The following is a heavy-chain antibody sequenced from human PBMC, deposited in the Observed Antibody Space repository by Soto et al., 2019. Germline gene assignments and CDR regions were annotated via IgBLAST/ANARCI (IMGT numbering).Heavy chain of an antibody. V-gene: IGHV3-30*18. J-gene: IGHJ4*02. CDR2: ISHDESSK. CDR1: GFTFSNFG. CDR3: AKGFSPSSMTVVIITHLDS. Sequence: QVQLVESGGGVVQPGRSRRLSCAASGFTFSNFGMHWVRQAPGKGLEWVAVISHDESSKYYADSVKGRFTISRDNSNHTLYLQVDSLTEDDTAVYYCAKGFSPSSMTVVIITHLDSWGQGTLLTVSS. D-gene: IGHD3-22*01.